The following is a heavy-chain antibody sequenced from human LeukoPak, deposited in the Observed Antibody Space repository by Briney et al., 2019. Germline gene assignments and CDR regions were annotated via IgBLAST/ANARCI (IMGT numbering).Heavy chain of an antibody. CDR1: GFTFSSYA. CDR3: ATSSPDNYGSGSPRAY. D-gene: IGHD3-10*01. Sequence: GGSLRLSCAASGFTFSSYAMSWVRQAPGKGLEWVSAISGSGGSTYYADSVKGRFTISRDNSKNTLYLQMNSLRAEDTAVYYCATSSPDNYGSGSPRAYWGQGTLVTVSS. CDR2: ISGSGGST. J-gene: IGHJ4*02. V-gene: IGHV3-23*01.